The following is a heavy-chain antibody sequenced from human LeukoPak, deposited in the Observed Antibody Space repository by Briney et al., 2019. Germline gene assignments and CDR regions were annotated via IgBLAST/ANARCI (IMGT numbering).Heavy chain of an antibody. J-gene: IGHJ6*02. CDR1: GFTFSSYA. CDR3: ATEGIAARVYYYGMDV. V-gene: IGHV3-23*01. Sequence: GGSLRLSCAASGFTFSSYAMSWVRQAPGKGLEWVSAISGSGGSTYYADSVKGRFTISRDNSKNTLYLQMNSLRAEDTAVYYCATEGIAARVYYYGMDVWGQGTTVTVSS. D-gene: IGHD6-13*01. CDR2: ISGSGGST.